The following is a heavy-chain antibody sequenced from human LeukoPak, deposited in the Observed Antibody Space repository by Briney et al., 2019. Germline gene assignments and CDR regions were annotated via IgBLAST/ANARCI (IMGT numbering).Heavy chain of an antibody. CDR1: GASISDYY. CDR3: ARAYSSPQGAYYYYMDV. Sequence: PSETLSLTCSVSGASISDYYWSWIRQPPGKGLEWIGRIYTSGSTNYNPSLKSRVTISVDKSKNQFSLKLSSVTAADTAVYYCARAYSSPQGAYYYYMDVWGKGTTVTVSS. CDR2: IYTSGST. J-gene: IGHJ6*03. V-gene: IGHV4-4*07. D-gene: IGHD6-13*01.